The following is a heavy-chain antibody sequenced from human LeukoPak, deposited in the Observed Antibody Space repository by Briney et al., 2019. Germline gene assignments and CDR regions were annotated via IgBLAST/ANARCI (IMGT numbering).Heavy chain of an antibody. Sequence: SETLSLTCAVYGGSFSGYYWSWIRQPPGKGLEWIGETKHSGSTNYNPSLKSRVTISVDTSKNQFSLKLSSVTAADTAVYYCARERKVAAADEAFDYWGQGTLVTVSS. J-gene: IGHJ4*02. CDR3: ARERKVAAADEAFDY. CDR1: GGSFSGYY. CDR2: TKHSGST. D-gene: IGHD6-13*01. V-gene: IGHV4-34*01.